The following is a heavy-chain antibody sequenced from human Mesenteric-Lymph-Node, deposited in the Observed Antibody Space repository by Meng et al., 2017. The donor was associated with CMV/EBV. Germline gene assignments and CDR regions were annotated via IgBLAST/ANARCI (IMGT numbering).Heavy chain of an antibody. D-gene: IGHD4-17*01. CDR1: GGSFSGYY. CDR2: INHSGST. J-gene: IGHJ4*02. V-gene: IGHV4-34*01. Sequence: AVYGGSFSGYYGSWIRQPPGKGLEWIGEINHSGSTNYNPSLKSRVTISVDTSKNQFSLKLSSVTAADTAVYYCARGGGGYGDYSDYWGQGTLVTVSS. CDR3: ARGGGGYGDYSDY.